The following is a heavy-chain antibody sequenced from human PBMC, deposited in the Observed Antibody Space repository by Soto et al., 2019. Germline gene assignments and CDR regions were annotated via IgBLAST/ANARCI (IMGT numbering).Heavy chain of an antibody. V-gene: IGHV3-66*04. CDR1: GFTFSSHP. Sequence: GGSLRLSCAASGFTFSSHPMSWVRQAPGKGLEWVSVIYSGGSTYYADSVKGRFTISRDNSKNTLYLQMNSLRAEDTAVYYCARQHSSSYAFDIWGQGTMVTVSS. CDR3: ARQHSSSYAFDI. J-gene: IGHJ3*02. CDR2: IYSGGST. D-gene: IGHD6-6*01.